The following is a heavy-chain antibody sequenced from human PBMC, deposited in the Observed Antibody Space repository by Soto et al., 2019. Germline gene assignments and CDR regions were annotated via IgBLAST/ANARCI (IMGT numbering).Heavy chain of an antibody. D-gene: IGHD5-12*01. CDR3: AKGVGYDNYFGY. CDR1: GGSISSYY. CDR2: IYYSGST. J-gene: IGHJ4*02. Sequence: SETLSLTCTVSGGSISSYYWSWIRQPPGKGLEWIGYIYYSGSTNYNPSLKSRVTISVDTSKNQFSLKLSSVTAADTAVYYCAKGVGYDNYFGYWGQGTLFAVAS. V-gene: IGHV4-59*08.